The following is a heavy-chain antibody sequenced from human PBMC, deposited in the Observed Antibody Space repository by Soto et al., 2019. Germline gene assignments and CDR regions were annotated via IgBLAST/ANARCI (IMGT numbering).Heavy chain of an antibody. Sequence: GGSLRLSCAASGFTFSSYGMHWVRQAPGKGLEWVAVISYDGSNKYYADSVKGRFTISRDNSKNTLYLQMNSLRAEDTAVYYCAKDLSRYDFWSGYYESYGMDVWGQGTTVTVSS. V-gene: IGHV3-30*18. CDR2: ISYDGSNK. J-gene: IGHJ6*02. D-gene: IGHD3-3*01. CDR3: AKDLSRYDFWSGYYESYGMDV. CDR1: GFTFSSYG.